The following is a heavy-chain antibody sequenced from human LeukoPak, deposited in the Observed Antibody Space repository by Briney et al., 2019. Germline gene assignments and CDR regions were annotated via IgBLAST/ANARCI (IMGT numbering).Heavy chain of an antibody. CDR3: ARETPSHALYAGGVFDY. CDR1: GFTFSSYA. Sequence: GGSLRLSCAASGFTFSSYAMHWVRQAPGKGLEWVAVISYDGSNKYYADSVKGRFTISRDNSKNTLYLQMNSLRAEDTAVYYCARETPSHALYAGGVFDYWGQGTLVTVSS. V-gene: IGHV3-30-3*01. D-gene: IGHD3-16*01. CDR2: ISYDGSNK. J-gene: IGHJ4*02.